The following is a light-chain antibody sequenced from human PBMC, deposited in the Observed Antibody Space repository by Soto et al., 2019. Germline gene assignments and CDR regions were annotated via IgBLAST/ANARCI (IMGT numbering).Light chain of an antibody. CDR1: QCVSSN. CDR3: QQYNNWPPWT. J-gene: IGKJ1*01. V-gene: IGKV3-15*01. Sequence: EIVLTQSPATLSLSPGDRATLSCRAGQCVSSNLSCYQHKPGQAPRLLIYGASARGIGIPVRFSGSGSGTEFTLTISSLQSEDFEVYYCQQYNNWPPWTFGQGTKVDI. CDR2: GAS.